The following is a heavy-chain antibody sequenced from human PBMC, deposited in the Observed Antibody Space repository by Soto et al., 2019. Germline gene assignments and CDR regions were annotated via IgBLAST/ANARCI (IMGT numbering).Heavy chain of an antibody. Sequence: PGGTLKICLAASGCTCCTSVMSFVRVALGKGLEWVSAISGSGGSTYYADSVKGRFTISRDNSKNTLYLQMNSLRAEDTAVYYCAKTEDSTAIMITFGGVSIDYWGQGT. CDR3: AKTEDSTAIMITFGGVSIDY. V-gene: IGHV3-23*01. CDR1: GCTCCTSV. J-gene: IGHJ4*02. D-gene: IGHD3-16*01. CDR2: ISGSGGST.